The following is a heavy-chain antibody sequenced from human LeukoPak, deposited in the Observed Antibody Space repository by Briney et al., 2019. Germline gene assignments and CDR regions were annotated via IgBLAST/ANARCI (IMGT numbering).Heavy chain of an antibody. Sequence: PSETLSLTCTVSGGSISSYYWSWIRQPPGKGLEWIGYIYYSGSTNYNPSLKSRVTISVDTSRNQFSLKLSSVTAADTAVYYCARHRRVTTYDSLHIWGQGTMVTVSS. CDR2: IYYSGST. J-gene: IGHJ3*02. V-gene: IGHV4-59*08. CDR1: GGSISSYY. D-gene: IGHD3-16*01. CDR3: ARHRRVTTYDSLHI.